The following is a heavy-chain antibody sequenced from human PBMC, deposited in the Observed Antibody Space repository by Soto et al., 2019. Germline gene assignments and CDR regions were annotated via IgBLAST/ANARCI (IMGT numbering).Heavy chain of an antibody. CDR2: IYYDGTT. V-gene: IGHV4-59*02. CDR1: GGSVSPYY. CDR3: ARGRHWLDY. J-gene: IGHJ4*02. D-gene: IGHD6-19*01. Sequence: QVQLQESGPGLVKPSETVSLTCTVSGGSVSPYYWTWVRRPPGKGLEWIAYIYYDGTTNHNPSLKSRVTISLDTSKNQFSLRLTSVTAADTAVYYCARGRHWLDYWGQGTLLTVSS.